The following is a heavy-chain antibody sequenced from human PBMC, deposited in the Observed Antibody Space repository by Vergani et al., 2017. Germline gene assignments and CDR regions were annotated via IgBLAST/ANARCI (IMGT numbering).Heavy chain of an antibody. D-gene: IGHD6-13*01. CDR2: INHSGTT. Sequence: QVQLQQWGAGLLKPSETLSLTCAVYGGSFSGYYWSWIRQHPGKGLEWIGEINHSGTTNYNPSLKSRVTISVDTSKNQFSLKLSSVTAADTAVNYCARCRRGQQLVEEVFDYGGEGTLVTVSS. CDR3: ARCRRGQQLVEEVFDY. CDR1: GGSFSGYY. V-gene: IGHV4-34*01. J-gene: IGHJ4*02.